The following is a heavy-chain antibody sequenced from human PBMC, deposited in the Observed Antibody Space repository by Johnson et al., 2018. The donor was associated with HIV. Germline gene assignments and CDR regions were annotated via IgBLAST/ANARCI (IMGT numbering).Heavy chain of an antibody. CDR2: ISSDGSST. V-gene: IGHV3-74*02. Sequence: VQLLESGGGLVQPGRSLRLSCAASGFTFDDYAMHWVRQAPGKGLVWVSRISSDGSSTYYADSVKGRFTISRDNARNTMFVQMKSLRAEDTAVYYCARSGPNWAFDFWGQGTMVTVSS. CDR1: GFTFDDYA. J-gene: IGHJ3*01. D-gene: IGHD1-1*01. CDR3: ARSGPNWAFDF.